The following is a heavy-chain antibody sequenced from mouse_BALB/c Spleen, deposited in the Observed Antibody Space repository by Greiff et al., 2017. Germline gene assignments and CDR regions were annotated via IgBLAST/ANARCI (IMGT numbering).Heavy chain of an antibody. V-gene: IGHV14-3*02. J-gene: IGHJ3*01. CDR3: ARGRYRLFAY. CDR1: GFNIKDTY. CDR2: IDPANGNT. D-gene: IGHD2-14*01. Sequence: EVKVVESGAELVKPGASVKLSCTASGFNIKDTYMHWVKQRPEQGLEWIGRIDPANGNTKYDPKFQGKATITADTSSNTAYLQLSSLTSEDTAVYYCARGRYRLFAYWGQGTLVTVSA.